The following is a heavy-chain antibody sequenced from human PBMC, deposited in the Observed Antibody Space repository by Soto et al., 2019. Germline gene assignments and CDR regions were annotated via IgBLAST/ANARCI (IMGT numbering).Heavy chain of an antibody. CDR1: GGTFSSYA. D-gene: IGHD2-21*02. V-gene: IGHV1-69*13. CDR2: MIPIFVTA. CDR3: ARDRAPRQVVTPDYYYGMDV. Sequence: GASVKVVCKASGGTFSSYAISWVRQAPGEGLEWMVGMIPIFVTANYAQKFQGRVTITADESTSTAYMELSSLRSEDTAVYYCARDRAPRQVVTPDYYYGMDVWGQGTTVTVSS. J-gene: IGHJ6*02.